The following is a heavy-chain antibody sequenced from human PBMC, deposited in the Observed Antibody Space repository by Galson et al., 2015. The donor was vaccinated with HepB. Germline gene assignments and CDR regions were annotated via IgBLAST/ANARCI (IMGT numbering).Heavy chain of an antibody. Sequence: SLRLSCAASGFTFHDFTTHWVRQRPGKSLEWVSLITWDGDVTYYANSVKGRFTISRDNKRDSLFLQMNSLRSDDTDLYYCAKAGGWLGDYKLYGMDIWGQGTTVTVSS. D-gene: IGHD6-19*01. J-gene: IGHJ6*02. V-gene: IGHV3-43*01. CDR1: GFTFHDFT. CDR2: ITWDGDVT. CDR3: AKAGGWLGDYKLYGMDI.